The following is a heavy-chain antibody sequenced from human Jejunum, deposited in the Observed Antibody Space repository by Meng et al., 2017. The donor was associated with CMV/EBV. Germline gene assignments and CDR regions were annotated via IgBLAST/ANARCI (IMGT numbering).Heavy chain of an antibody. CDR1: GGTLRSYV. D-gene: IGHD3-16*01. CDR3: ASDITGNSYAYDS. Sequence: SGGTLRSYVISWVRQAPGQGLEWMGRIIPIIGRPHHAQRFQDRVSITADKATSTVYMELKTLTSEDTAVYFCASDITGNSYAYDSWGQGTLVTVSS. J-gene: IGHJ5*01. CDR2: IIPIIGRP. V-gene: IGHV1-69*04.